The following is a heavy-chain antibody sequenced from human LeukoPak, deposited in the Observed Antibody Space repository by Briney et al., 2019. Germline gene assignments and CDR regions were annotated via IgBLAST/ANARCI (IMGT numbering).Heavy chain of an antibody. CDR2: ISPNSDAT. D-gene: IGHD6-19*01. CDR1: GYSFTGYY. CDR3: VRSLRTAGY. Sequence: ASVKVSCKASGYSFTGYYIHWVRQAPGLGLEWMGWISPNSDATSYAQQFQGRVTMTCDRSISTAYMQLSSLRSDDTAIYYCVRSLRTAGYWGQGTLVTVSS. V-gene: IGHV1-2*02. J-gene: IGHJ4*02.